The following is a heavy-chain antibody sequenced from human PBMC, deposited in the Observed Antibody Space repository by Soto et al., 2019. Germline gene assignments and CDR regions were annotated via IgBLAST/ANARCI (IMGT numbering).Heavy chain of an antibody. CDR3: ARGTGELDY. CDR1: GFTFSDYY. V-gene: IGHV3-11*01. Sequence: PGGSLRLSCAASGFTFSDYYMSWIRQAPGKGLEWVSCTSSSGNNIYYTDSVKGRFTISRDNAKTSLYLQMNSLRAEDTAVYYCARGTGELDYWGQGTLVTVSS. J-gene: IGHJ4*02. CDR2: TSSSGNNI. D-gene: IGHD3-16*01.